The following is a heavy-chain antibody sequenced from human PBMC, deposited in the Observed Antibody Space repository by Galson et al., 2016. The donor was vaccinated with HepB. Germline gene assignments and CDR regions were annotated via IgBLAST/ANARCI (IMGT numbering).Heavy chain of an antibody. J-gene: IGHJ6*02. CDR1: GESFSGYY. CDR3: ERGVRRAGINMGRGVIKNYYYYYMDV. CDR2: INHSGSA. Sequence: SETLSLTCAVYGESFSGYYWSWIRQPPGKGLEWIGEINHSGSANYNPSLKSRVTISEDTPKNQFSLKMSSVTAADTAVYYCERGVRRAGINMGRGVIKNYYYYYMDVWGQGTTVTVSS. D-gene: IGHD3-10*01. V-gene: IGHV4-34*01.